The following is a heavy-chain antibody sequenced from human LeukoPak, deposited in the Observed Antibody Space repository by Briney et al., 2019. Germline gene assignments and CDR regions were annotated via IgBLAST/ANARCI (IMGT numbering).Heavy chain of an antibody. CDR2: ISAYNGNT. D-gene: IGHD1-26*01. Sequence: VSVKVSCKASGYTFTSYGISWVRQAPGQGLEWMRWISAYNGNTNYAQKLQGRVTMTTDTSTSTAYMELRSLRSDDTAVYYCARDHIGVPLSGSYYYYGMDVWGQGTTVTVSS. CDR3: ARDHIGVPLSGSYYYYGMDV. V-gene: IGHV1-18*01. J-gene: IGHJ6*02. CDR1: GYTFTSYG.